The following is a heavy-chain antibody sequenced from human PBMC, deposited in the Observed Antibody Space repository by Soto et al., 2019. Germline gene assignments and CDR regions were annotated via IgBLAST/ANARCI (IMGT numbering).Heavy chain of an antibody. CDR3: ARSVCTGAYCYSWPFNYGVDV. J-gene: IGHJ6*02. Sequence: GGSLRLSCTTSGFTFNTYGMHWVRQAPGKGLEWVAIIWYDGSNKYYADSVKGRFTISRDNSRNTLYLQMNSLRAEDTALYYCARSVCTGAYCYSWPFNYGVDVWGQGTTVTVSS. D-gene: IGHD2-15*01. V-gene: IGHV3-33*08. CDR1: GFTFNTYG. CDR2: IWYDGSNK.